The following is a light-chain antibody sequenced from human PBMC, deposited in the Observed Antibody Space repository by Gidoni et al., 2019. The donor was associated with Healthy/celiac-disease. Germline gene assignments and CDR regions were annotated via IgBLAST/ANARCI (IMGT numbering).Light chain of an antibody. CDR3: QQYYSTPPT. J-gene: IGKJ1*01. CDR2: WAS. V-gene: IGKV4-1*01. Sequence: DIVMTQSPDSLAVSLGERATINCKSSQSVLYSSNNKNYLAWYQQKPGQPPKLLIYWASNRESGVPDRFSGSGSGTDFTLTISSLQAEDVAGYYCQQYYSTPPTFGQGTKVEIK. CDR1: QSVLYSSNNKNY.